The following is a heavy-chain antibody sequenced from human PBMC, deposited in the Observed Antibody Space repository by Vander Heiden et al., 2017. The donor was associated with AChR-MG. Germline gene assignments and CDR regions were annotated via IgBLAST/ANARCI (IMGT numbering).Heavy chain of an antibody. Sequence: EVQLLESGGGLVQPGGSLSLSCPAPGFPFTSYAMSWVRQAPGKGLEWVSAISGSGGSTYYADSVKGRFTISRDNSKNTLYLQMNSLRAEDTAVYYCAKDWYCGGDCQPLDYWGQGTLVTVSS. V-gene: IGHV3-23*01. D-gene: IGHD2-21*02. CDR1: GFPFTSYA. J-gene: IGHJ4*02. CDR3: AKDWYCGGDCQPLDY. CDR2: ISGSGGST.